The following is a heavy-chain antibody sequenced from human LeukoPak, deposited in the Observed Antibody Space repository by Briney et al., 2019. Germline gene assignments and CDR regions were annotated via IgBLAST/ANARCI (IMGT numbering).Heavy chain of an antibody. V-gene: IGHV3-23*01. CDR3: AKGRTARWLGGVYFDY. CDR1: GFTFGSFG. D-gene: IGHD3-9*01. Sequence: PGGSLRLSCAASGFTFGSFGMNWVRQAPGKGREWVSAISGSGGSTYYADSVKGRFTISRDNSKNTLYLQMTTLRAEDRAVYYWAKGRTARWLGGVYFDYWGQGTLVTVSS. J-gene: IGHJ4*02. CDR2: ISGSGGST.